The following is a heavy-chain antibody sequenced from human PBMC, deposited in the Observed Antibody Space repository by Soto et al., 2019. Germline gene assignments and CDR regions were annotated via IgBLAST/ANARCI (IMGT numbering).Heavy chain of an antibody. J-gene: IGHJ4*02. CDR2: ISSSGGTI. CDR3: AREDSSDVFDY. Sequence: LRPSCAASGFTFSSYDMNWVRQAPGKGLEWLSYISSSGGTIYYADSPKGRFTVSRDNAKNSLYLQMNSLRAEDTAVYYCAREDSSDVFDYWGQGTLVTVSS. CDR1: GFTFSSYD. D-gene: IGHD1-26*01. V-gene: IGHV3-48*03.